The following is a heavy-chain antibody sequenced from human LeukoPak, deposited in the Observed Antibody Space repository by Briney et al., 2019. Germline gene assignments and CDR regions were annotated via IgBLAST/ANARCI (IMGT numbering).Heavy chain of an antibody. CDR2: ISGSGGTT. Sequence: GGSLRLSCAASGFTFSPFTMNWVRQAPGKGLEWVSAISGSGGTTYYADSVKGRLTISRDNSKNTLYLQMNSLRAEDTAVYYCARGITMIVVVANFDYWGQGTLVTVSS. CDR3: ARGITMIVVVANFDY. D-gene: IGHD3-22*01. V-gene: IGHV3-23*01. J-gene: IGHJ4*02. CDR1: GFTFSPFT.